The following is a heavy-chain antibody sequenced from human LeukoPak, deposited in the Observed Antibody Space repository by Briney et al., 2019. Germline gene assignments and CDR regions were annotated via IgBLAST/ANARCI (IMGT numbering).Heavy chain of an antibody. CDR1: GYSFTSYW. V-gene: IGHV5-51*01. CDR3: ARRAITMIVVDKEAFDI. Sequence: GESLKISCKGSGYSFTSYWIGWVRQMPGKGLEWMGIIYPGDSDTRYSPSFQGQVTISADKSISTAYLQWSSLKASDTAMYYCARRAITMIVVDKEAFDIWGQGTMVTVSS. CDR2: IYPGDSDT. J-gene: IGHJ3*02. D-gene: IGHD3-22*01.